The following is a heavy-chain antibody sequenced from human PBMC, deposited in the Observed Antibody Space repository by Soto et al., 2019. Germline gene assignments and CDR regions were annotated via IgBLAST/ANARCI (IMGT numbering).Heavy chain of an antibody. CDR3: ARFKPAARGYYYYYGMDV. J-gene: IGHJ6*02. CDR2: ISSSSSYI. CDR1: GFTFNTYE. Sequence: VQLVESGGGLVQPGGSLRVSCAASGFTFNTYEMNWVRQAPGKGLEWVSSISSSSSYIYYADSVKGRFTISRDNAKNSLYLQMNSRRAEDTAVYYCARFKPAARGYYYYYGMDVWGQGTTVTVSS. V-gene: IGHV3-48*03. D-gene: IGHD2-2*01.